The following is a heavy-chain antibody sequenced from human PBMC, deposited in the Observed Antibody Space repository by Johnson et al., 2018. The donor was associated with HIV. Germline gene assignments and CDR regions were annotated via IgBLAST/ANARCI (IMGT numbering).Heavy chain of an antibody. CDR1: RFTFTYYD. V-gene: IGHV3-13*01. J-gene: IGHJ3*02. D-gene: IGHD3-10*01. Sequence: VQLVESGGGLVQPGGSLRLSCAASRFTFTYYDMHSVRQPIGEGLEWVSGIGTAGDTNYPGSVKGRFTISKDNSRNTLFLHMNSLRADDTAVYYCAIGRGEFPRHAFDIWGQGTMVTVSS. CDR2: IGTAGDT. CDR3: AIGRGEFPRHAFDI.